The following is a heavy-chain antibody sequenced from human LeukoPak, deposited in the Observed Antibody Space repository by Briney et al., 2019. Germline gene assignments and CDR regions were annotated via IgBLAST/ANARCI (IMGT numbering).Heavy chain of an antibody. J-gene: IGHJ5*01. Sequence: SQTLSLTCAISGDIVSSDSAAWNWIRQSPSRGLEWLGRTYYWSNWYNDYAVSVKSRITINPDTSKNQFSLQLNSVTPEDTAVYYCARAVAGTEGWFNSWGQGTLVTVSS. D-gene: IGHD6-19*01. CDR2: TYYWSNWYN. CDR3: ARAVAGTEGWFNS. CDR1: GDIVSSDSAA. V-gene: IGHV6-1*01.